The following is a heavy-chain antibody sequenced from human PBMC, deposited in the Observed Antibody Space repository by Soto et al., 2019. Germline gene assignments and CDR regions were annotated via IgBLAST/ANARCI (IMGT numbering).Heavy chain of an antibody. V-gene: IGHV3-30*18. CDR3: AKDYYELDY. Sequence: QVQLVESGGGVVQPGRSLRLSCAASGFTFSSYGMHWVRQAPGKGLEWVAVISYDGDNKYYADSVKGRFTISRDNSKNTFNLQMNSLRAEDTAVYYCAKDYYELDYWGQGTLVTVSS. CDR1: GFTFSSYG. CDR2: ISYDGDNK. D-gene: IGHD3-22*01. J-gene: IGHJ4*02.